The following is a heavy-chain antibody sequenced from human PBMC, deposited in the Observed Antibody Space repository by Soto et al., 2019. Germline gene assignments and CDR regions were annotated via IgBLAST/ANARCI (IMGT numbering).Heavy chain of an antibody. CDR3: ASRPDYSDYLLTDY. J-gene: IGHJ4*01. D-gene: IGHD4-17*01. V-gene: IGHV3-74*01. CDR1: GFTFSRHW. CDR2: INSDGSST. Sequence: PGGALRLSCAASGFTFSRHWMHWVRQAPGKGPVWVSRINSDGSSTNYADSVKGRFTVSRDNAKNTLYLQMNSLRDDDTAVYYCASRPDYSDYLLTDYWGHGTPVTVSS.